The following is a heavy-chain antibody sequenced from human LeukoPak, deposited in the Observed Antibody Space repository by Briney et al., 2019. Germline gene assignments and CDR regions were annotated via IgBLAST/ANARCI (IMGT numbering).Heavy chain of an antibody. CDR2: IYTSGST. Sequence: SETLSLTCTVSGGSIGSSSYYWGWIRQPAGKGLEWIGRIYTSGSTNYNPSLKSRVTMSVDTSKNQFSLKLSSVTAADTAVYYCARINLEGPYDSSGYSLFDYWGQGTLVTVSS. CDR3: ARINLEGPYDSSGYSLFDY. D-gene: IGHD3-22*01. CDR1: GGSIGSSSYY. J-gene: IGHJ4*02. V-gene: IGHV4-61*02.